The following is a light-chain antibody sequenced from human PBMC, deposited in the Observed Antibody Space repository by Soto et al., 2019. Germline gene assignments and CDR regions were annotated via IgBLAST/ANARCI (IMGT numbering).Light chain of an antibody. V-gene: IGKV1-39*01. CDR1: QSISSY. CDR3: QQSYSTPRT. CDR2: AAS. J-gene: IGKJ4*02. Sequence: IQATQSPSSLSAPPGDRVTGPCRASQSISSYLNWYQQKPGKAPKLLIYAASSLQSGVPSRFSGSGSGTDFTLTISSMQPEDFATYYCQQSYSTPRTFGEGTKVDI.